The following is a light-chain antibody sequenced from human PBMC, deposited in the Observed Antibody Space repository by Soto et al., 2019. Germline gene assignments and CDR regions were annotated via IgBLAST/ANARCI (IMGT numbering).Light chain of an antibody. V-gene: IGKV1-5*03. CDR3: QQYNDNWT. Sequence: DIRMTQSPSTLSASVGDRVTITCRASQSISSWLAWYQQKPGKAPKLLIYKASTLQSGVPSRFSGSGSGTEFTLAISSLQPDDSATYYCQQYNDNWTFGQGTKVDIK. CDR2: KAS. J-gene: IGKJ1*01. CDR1: QSISSW.